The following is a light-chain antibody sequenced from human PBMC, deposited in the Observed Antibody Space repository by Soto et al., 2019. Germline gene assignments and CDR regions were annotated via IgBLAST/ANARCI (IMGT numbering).Light chain of an antibody. J-gene: IGKJ5*01. CDR1: QSVSSN. CDR3: QQYYDWPIT. V-gene: IGKV3-15*01. Sequence: EIVMTHSPSTLSVSPGERATLSCRASQSVSSNLAWYQQKPGQTPRLLIYGASTRATGFPARFSGSGSGTDFTLTISSLQSEDFAVYYCQQYYDWPITFGQGTRLRL. CDR2: GAS.